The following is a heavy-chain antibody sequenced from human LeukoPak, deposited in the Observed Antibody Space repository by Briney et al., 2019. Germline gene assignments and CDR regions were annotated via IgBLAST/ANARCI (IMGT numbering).Heavy chain of an antibody. CDR3: ARVSPLPHQSYYDSSGLDR. CDR2: IYHSGST. D-gene: IGHD3-22*01. Sequence: SETLSLTCAVSGGSISSSNWWSWVRQPPGKGLEWIGEIYHSGSTNYNPSLKSRVTISVDKSKNQFSLKLSSVTAADTAVYYCARVSPLPHQSYYDSSGLDRWGQGTLVTVSS. J-gene: IGHJ4*02. V-gene: IGHV4-4*02. CDR1: GGSISSSNW.